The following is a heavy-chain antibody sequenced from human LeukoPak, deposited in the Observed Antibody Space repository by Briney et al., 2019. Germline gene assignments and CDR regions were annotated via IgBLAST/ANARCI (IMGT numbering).Heavy chain of an antibody. CDR1: GGSISSGGYS. J-gene: IGHJ6*02. CDR3: ASSRPDCSSISCYRYYYYYGMDV. Sequence: SQTLSLTCTVSGGSISSGGYSWSWIRQHPGKGLEWIGYIYYSGSTYYNPSLKSRVTISVDTSKNQFSLKLSSVTAADTAVYYCASSRPDCSSISCYRYYYYYGMDVWGQGTTVTVSS. D-gene: IGHD2-2*01. V-gene: IGHV4-31*03. CDR2: IYYSGST.